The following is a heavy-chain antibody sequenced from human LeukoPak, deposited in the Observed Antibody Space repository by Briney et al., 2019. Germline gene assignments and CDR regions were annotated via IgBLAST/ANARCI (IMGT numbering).Heavy chain of an antibody. V-gene: IGHV3-23*01. J-gene: IGHJ4*02. CDR1: GFTFSSYA. D-gene: IGHD2-21*02. CDR2: ISGSGGST. CDR3: ASIVVATAIVDY. Sequence: GSLRLSCAASGFTFSSYAMSWVRQAPGKGLEWVSAISGSGGSTYYADSVKGRFTISRDNSKNTLYLQMNSLRAEDTAVYYCASIVVATAIVDYWGQGTLVTVSS.